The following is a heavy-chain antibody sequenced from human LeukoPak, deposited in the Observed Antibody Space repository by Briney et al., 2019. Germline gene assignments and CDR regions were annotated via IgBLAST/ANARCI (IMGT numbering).Heavy chain of an antibody. CDR2: MNPNSGNT. CDR1: GYTFTSYD. CDR3: ARVAHFDWLSTFDY. V-gene: IGHV1-8*01. J-gene: IGHJ4*02. Sequence: GASVKVSCKASGYTFTSYDINWVRQATGQGLEWMGWMNPNSGNTGYAQKFQGRVTMTRDTSISTAYMELSRLRSDDTAVYYCARVAHFDWLSTFDYWGQGTLVTVSS. D-gene: IGHD3-9*01.